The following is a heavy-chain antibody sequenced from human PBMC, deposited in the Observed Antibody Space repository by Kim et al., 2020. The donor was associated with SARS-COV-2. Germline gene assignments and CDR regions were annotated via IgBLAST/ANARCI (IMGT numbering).Heavy chain of an antibody. CDR3: ARDRGWGIVAAGMDY. Sequence: GGSLRLSCAASGFTFSSFSMNWVRQAPGKGLEWVSYISGSSSSIYYADSVKGRFTISRDNAKNSLYLQMNSLRDEDTAVYYCARDRGWGIVAAGMDYWGQGTLVTISS. CDR1: GFTFSSFS. CDR2: ISGSSSSI. D-gene: IGHD6-13*01. J-gene: IGHJ4*02. V-gene: IGHV3-48*02.